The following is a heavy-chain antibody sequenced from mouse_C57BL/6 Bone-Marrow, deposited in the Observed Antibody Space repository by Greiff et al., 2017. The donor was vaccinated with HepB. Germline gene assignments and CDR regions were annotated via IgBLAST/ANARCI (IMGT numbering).Heavy chain of an antibody. CDR1: GYTFTEYT. CDR3: ARHSHYYGSRSWFAY. V-gene: IGHV1-62-2*01. Sequence: QVHVKQSGAELVKPGASVKLSCKASGYTFTEYTIHWVKQRSGQGLEWIGWFYPGSGSIKYNEKFKDKATLTADKSSSTVYMELSRLTSEDSAVYFCARHSHYYGSRSWFAYWGQGTLVTVSA. J-gene: IGHJ3*01. CDR2: FYPGSGSI. D-gene: IGHD1-1*01.